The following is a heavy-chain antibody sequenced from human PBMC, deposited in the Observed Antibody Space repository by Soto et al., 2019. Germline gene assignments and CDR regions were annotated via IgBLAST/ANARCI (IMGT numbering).Heavy chain of an antibody. CDR1: GFSLSTSEVA. CDR3: VRDSSGYYGFDY. D-gene: IGHD3-22*01. V-gene: IGHV2-5*04. J-gene: IGHJ4*02. CDR2: IYWDDDK. Sequence: QITLKESGPPLVKPTQTLTLTCTFSGFSLSTSEVAVGWIRQPPGKALEWVALIYWDDDKRYSPSLKSRLTITKDTSKNQVVLTMTNMDTVDTGTYYCVRDSSGYYGFDYWGQGTLVTVSS.